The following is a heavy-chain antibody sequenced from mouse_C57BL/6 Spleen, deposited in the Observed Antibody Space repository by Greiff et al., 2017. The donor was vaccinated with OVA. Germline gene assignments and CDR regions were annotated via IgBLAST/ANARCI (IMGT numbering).Heavy chain of an antibody. V-gene: IGHV3-6*01. Sequence: DVKLQESGPGLVKPSQSLSLTCSVTGYSITSGYYWNWIRQFPGNKLEWMGYISYDGSNNYNPSLKNRISITRYTSKNQFFLKLNSVTTEDTATYYCAIYDGYYVDYWGQGTTLTVSS. CDR2: ISYDGSN. J-gene: IGHJ2*01. D-gene: IGHD2-3*01. CDR3: AIYDGYYVDY. CDR1: GYSITSGYY.